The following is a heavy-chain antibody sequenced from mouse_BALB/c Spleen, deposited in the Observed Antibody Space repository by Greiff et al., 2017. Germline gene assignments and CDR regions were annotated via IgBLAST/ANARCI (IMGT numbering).Heavy chain of an antibody. Sequence: EVHLVESGGGLVKPGGSLKLSCAASGFTFSSYTMSWVRQTPEKRLEWVATISSGGSYTYYPDSVKGRFTISRDNAKNTLYLQMSSLKSEDTAMYYCTREFWDPYYFDYWGQGTTLTVSS. CDR1: GFTFSSYT. J-gene: IGHJ2*01. CDR2: ISSGGSYT. D-gene: IGHD4-1*01. CDR3: TREFWDPYYFDY. V-gene: IGHV5-6-4*01.